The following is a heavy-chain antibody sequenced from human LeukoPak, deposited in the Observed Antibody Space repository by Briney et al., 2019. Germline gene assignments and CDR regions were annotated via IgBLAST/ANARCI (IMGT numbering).Heavy chain of an antibody. J-gene: IGHJ4*02. CDR2: IYHSGST. V-gene: IGHV4-30-2*01. CDR3: ARSIAVAGTSYYFDY. CDR1: GGSISSGGYS. Sequence: SQTLSLTCAVSGGSISSGGYSWSWIRQPPGKGLEWIGYIYHSGSTYYNPSLKSRVTISVDRSKNQFSLKLSSVTAADTPVYYCARSIAVAGTSYYFDYWGQGTLVTVSS. D-gene: IGHD6-19*01.